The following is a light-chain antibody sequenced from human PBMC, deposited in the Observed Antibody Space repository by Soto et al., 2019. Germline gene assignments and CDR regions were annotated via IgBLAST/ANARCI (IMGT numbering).Light chain of an antibody. V-gene: IGLV1-40*01. Sequence: QSVLTQPPSVSGAPGQRVTISCTGSSSNIGACYDVHWYQQLPGTAPKLLIYGNSNRPSGVPDRFSGSKSDTSASLAITGLQEEDEADYYCQSYDSSLSGIFGGGTKLTVL. CDR1: SSNIGACYD. J-gene: IGLJ2*01. CDR2: GNS. CDR3: QSYDSSLSGI.